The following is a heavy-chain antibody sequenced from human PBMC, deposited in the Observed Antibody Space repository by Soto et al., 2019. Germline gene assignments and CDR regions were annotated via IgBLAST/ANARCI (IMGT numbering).Heavy chain of an antibody. CDR3: VRALRHTAMVYHWFDP. V-gene: IGHV4-31*02. D-gene: IGHD5-18*01. CDR2: IYESGYT. CDR1: GASVSTGAYY. J-gene: IGHJ5*02. Sequence: SETLSLTCTVSGASVSTGAYYWGWVRQRPGKGLEWVGYIYESGYTYYNTSLKSRLTISLDRSNNQFSLGLTSVTAADKAVYYCVRALRHTAMVYHWFDPWGQRTLVTVSS.